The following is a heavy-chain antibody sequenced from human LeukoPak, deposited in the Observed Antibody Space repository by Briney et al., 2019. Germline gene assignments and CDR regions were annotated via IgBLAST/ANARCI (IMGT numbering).Heavy chain of an antibody. J-gene: IGHJ4*02. D-gene: IGHD6-13*01. CDR3: ARHFSGAAAPLPFDY. Sequence: PSETLSLTCTVSGDSISNYYWSWIRQPPGKGLEWIGYIYSSGHTNYNPSLKSRVTISVDPSKNQFSLNLRSVTAADTAVYYCARHFSGAAAPLPFDYWGQGTLVTVSS. CDR1: GDSISNYY. V-gene: IGHV4-59*08. CDR2: IYSSGHT.